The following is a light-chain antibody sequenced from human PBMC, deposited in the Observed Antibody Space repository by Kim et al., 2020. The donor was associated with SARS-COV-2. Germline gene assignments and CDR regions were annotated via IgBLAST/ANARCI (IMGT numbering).Light chain of an antibody. CDR2: KDT. J-gene: IGLJ1*01. V-gene: IGLV3-25*03. CDR3: QSADSSGTYV. CDR1: ALPKEE. Sequence: VSPRQTARIPCSGDALPKEEAFWYQQKPGQAPILVIFKDTERPSGIPERFTGSSSGTTVTLTISGVQAEDEADYYCQSADSSGTYVFGTGTKVTVL.